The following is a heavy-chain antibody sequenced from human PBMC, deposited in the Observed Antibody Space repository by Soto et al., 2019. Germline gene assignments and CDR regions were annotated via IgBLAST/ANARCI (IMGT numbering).Heavy chain of an antibody. CDR3: SGANTLGGVAN. J-gene: IGHJ4*02. V-gene: IGHV1-69*12. D-gene: IGHD3-16*01. Sequence: QVQLVQSGAEVKKPGSSVKVSCKASGGTFRSYAINWVRQAPGQGLEWMGGITPIFGTSYYAQKFQGGVTITADESTSTASMELSNLMSDDTAVYYCSGANTLGGVANWGQGTLVSVSS. CDR1: GGTFRSYA. CDR2: ITPIFGTS.